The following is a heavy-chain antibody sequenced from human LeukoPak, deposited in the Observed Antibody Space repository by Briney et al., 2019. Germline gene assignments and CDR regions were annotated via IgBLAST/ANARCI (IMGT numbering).Heavy chain of an antibody. CDR1: GFSFSSYG. V-gene: IGHV3-33*08. J-gene: IGHJ4*02. Sequence: GGSLRLSCAASGFSFSSYGMHWVRQAPGKGLEWVAVIWSDGSTKYYAESVQGRFTISRDTSKNRLYLQLNSLRVEDTAVFYCARDTSSSWYYFDHWGQGTLVTVSS. CDR2: IWSDGSTK. CDR3: ARDTSSSWYYFDH. D-gene: IGHD6-13*01.